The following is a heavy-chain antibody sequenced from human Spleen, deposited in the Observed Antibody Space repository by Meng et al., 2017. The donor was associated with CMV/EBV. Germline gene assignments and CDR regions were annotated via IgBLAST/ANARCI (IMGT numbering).Heavy chain of an antibody. V-gene: IGHV3-30*02. J-gene: IGHJ4*02. Sequence: LSLTCAASGFNFSSYGMHWVRQAPGKGLEWVAFTRYDGIYKYYADSVKGRFTISRDNSKDTLYVQMNSLRAEDTAVYYCAKDLGSQTTLPGIDYWGQGTLVTVSS. CDR2: TRYDGIYK. CDR3: AKDLGSQTTLPGIDY. D-gene: IGHD4-11*01. CDR1: GFNFSSYG.